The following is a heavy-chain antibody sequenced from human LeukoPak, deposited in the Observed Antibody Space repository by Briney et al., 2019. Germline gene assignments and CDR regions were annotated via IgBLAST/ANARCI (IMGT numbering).Heavy chain of an antibody. Sequence: SETLSLTCAVSGASISSHYWSWIRQPPGKGLEWIGYTSGSISDNPSLESRVAVSVDPSQNQVSLSLTSVTAADTAVYYCARVLAIFGLDTTDFYMDVWGKGTTVTVSS. V-gene: IGHV4-59*11. CDR3: ARVLAIFGLDTTDFYMDV. CDR1: GASISSHY. D-gene: IGHD3/OR15-3a*01. J-gene: IGHJ6*03. CDR2: TSGSI.